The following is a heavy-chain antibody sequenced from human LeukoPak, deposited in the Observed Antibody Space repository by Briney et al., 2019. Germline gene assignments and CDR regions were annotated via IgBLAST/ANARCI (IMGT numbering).Heavy chain of an antibody. V-gene: IGHV3-53*01. Sequence: GSLRLSCAASGFGVSNNYMSWVRQAPGKGLEWVAVIYSGASTVYADAVKGRFTLSRDNSQNALFLQMNSLKVEDTAVYYCARDSGLNAFDIWGQGTMVTVSS. J-gene: IGHJ3*02. CDR2: IYSGAST. CDR1: GFGVSNNY. CDR3: ARDSGLNAFDI.